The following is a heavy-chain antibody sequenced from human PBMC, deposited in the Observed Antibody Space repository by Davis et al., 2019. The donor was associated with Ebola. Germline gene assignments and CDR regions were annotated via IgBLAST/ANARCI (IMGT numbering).Heavy chain of an antibody. J-gene: IGHJ3*02. Sequence: ASVNVSCKASGYRLTSYYMHWVRQAPGQGLEWMGIINPITGGTSYAQNFQVRVNMTRNTSTSTVYMELSSLRSEDTAVYYCAREEGRYYDSSGYVFDIWGQGTMVKVSS. CDR3: AREEGRYYDSSGYVFDI. D-gene: IGHD3-22*01. CDR1: GYRLTSYY. V-gene: IGHV1-46*01. CDR2: INPITGGT.